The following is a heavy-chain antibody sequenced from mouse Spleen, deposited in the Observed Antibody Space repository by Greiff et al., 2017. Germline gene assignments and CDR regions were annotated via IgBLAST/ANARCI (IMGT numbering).Heavy chain of an antibody. CDR3: ATFPAAWFAY. Sequence: VQLQQSGPELVKPGASVKIPCKASGYTFTDYNMDWVKQSHGKSLEWIGDINPNNGGTIYNQKFKGKATLTVDKSSSTAYMELRSLTSEDTAVYYCATFPAAWFAYWGQGTLVTVSA. CDR2: INPNNGGT. CDR1: GYTFTDYN. V-gene: IGHV1-18*01. J-gene: IGHJ3*01.